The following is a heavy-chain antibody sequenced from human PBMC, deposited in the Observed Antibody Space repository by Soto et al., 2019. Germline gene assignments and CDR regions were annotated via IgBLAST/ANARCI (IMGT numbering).Heavy chain of an antibody. J-gene: IGHJ5*02. D-gene: IGHD2-2*01. CDR3: AKIPYCSSTSSYYNWFDP. V-gene: IGHV3-23*01. Sequence: EVQLLESGGGLVQPGGSLRLSCAASGFTFSSYAMSWVRQAPGKGLEWVSAISGSGGSTYYADSVKGRFTISRDNSKNTLYLQMNSLRAEDTAVYYCAKIPYCSSTSSYYNWFDPWGQGTLVTVSS. CDR1: GFTFSSYA. CDR2: ISGSGGST.